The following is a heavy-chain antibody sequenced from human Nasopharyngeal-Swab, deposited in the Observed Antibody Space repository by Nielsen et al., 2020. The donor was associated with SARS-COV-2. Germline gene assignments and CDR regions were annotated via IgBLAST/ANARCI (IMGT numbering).Heavy chain of an antibody. J-gene: IGHJ4*02. Sequence: GESLKISCAASGFTFNMYTLNWVRQAPGKGLEWVSAICSTGDYIYYAASVKGRFTISRDNAKNSLHLQMSSLRAEDAAVYYCVRDTPAMFAYWGQGTLVTVSS. CDR2: ICSTGDYI. CDR1: GFTFNMYT. CDR3: VRDTPAMFAY. V-gene: IGHV3-21*01.